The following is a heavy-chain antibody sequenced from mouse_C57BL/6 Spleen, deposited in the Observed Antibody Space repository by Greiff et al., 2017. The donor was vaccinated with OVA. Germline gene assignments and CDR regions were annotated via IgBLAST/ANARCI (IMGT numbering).Heavy chain of an antibody. Sequence: VQLTESVAEPVRPGASVKLSCTASGFNIKNTHMHWVKQRPEQGLEWIGRIDPANGNTKYAPKFQGKATIAADTSSNTAYLQLSSLTSEDTAIYYCAREGTGYAMDYWGQGTSVTVSS. V-gene: IGHV14-3*01. CDR2: IDPANGNT. CDR3: AREGTGYAMDY. D-gene: IGHD3-3*01. J-gene: IGHJ4*01. CDR1: GFNIKNTH.